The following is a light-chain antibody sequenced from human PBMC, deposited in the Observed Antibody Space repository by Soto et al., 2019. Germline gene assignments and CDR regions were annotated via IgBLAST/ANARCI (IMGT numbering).Light chain of an antibody. CDR2: RNI. Sequence: QSVLTQPPSTSGTPGQRVTISCSGSYSNIGNNPVSWYQQLPGTAPKLLIYRNIERPSRIPDRFSGSKSATSASLAISGLQSDDEAYYYCASWDDSLNAWVFGGGTKLTVL. J-gene: IGLJ3*02. V-gene: IGLV1-44*01. CDR1: YSNIGNNP. CDR3: ASWDDSLNAWV.